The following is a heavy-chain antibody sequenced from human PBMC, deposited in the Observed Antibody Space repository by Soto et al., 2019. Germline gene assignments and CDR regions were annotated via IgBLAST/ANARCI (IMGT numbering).Heavy chain of an antibody. CDR1: GGSFSSYA. J-gene: IGHJ6*02. CDR2: IIPIFGTA. CDR3: ARDRGIAADPPYYYSLDV. D-gene: IGHD6-13*01. V-gene: IGHV1-69*13. Sequence: SVKVSCKASGGSFSSYAISWVRQAPGQGLEWMGGIIPIFGTANYAQKFQGRVTITADESTSTAYMELSSLRSEDTAVYYCARDRGIAADPPYYYSLDVWGQGTTVTVSS.